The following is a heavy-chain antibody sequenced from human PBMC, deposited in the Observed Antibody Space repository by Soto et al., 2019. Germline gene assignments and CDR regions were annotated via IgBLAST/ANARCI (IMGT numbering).Heavy chain of an antibody. CDR1: GGTFNTYA. V-gene: IGHV1-69*19. Sequence: QVQLVQSGAEMKKPGSSVKVSCQSSGGTFNTYAMNWVRQAPGQGPEWMGDISPMVGAANSAPKFQGRVTITADESTGTSYMQLSSLPSEDTALYFCAREVQVHTPAFGYWGQGTLVTVSS. CDR2: ISPMVGAA. J-gene: IGHJ4*02. CDR3: AREVQVHTPAFGY. D-gene: IGHD3-10*01.